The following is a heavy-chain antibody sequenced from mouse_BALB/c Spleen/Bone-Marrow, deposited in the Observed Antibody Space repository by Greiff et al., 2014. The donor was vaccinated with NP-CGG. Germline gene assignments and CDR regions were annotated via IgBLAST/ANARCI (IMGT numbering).Heavy chain of an antibody. J-gene: IGHJ2*01. CDR2: INPNNGGT. Sequence: EVQLQQSGPELVKPGASVKIPCKASGYIFTDYNMDWVKQSHGKSLEWIGDINPNNGGTIYNQKFEDKATLTVDKSSSTAYMELRSLTSEDTAVYYCVREDWDGDFDYWGQGTILTVSS. CDR3: VREDWDGDFDY. V-gene: IGHV1-18*01. CDR1: GYIFTDYN. D-gene: IGHD4-1*01.